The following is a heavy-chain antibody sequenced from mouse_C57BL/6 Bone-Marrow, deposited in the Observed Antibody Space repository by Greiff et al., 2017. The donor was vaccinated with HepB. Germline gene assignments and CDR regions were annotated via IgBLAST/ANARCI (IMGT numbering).Heavy chain of an antibody. CDR3: ASDDYDDGLYFDY. J-gene: IGHJ2*01. Sequence: QVQLQQPGAELVKPGASVKMSCKASGYTFTSYWITWVKQRPGQGLEWIGDIYPGSGSTNYNEKFKSKATLTVDTSSSTAYMQLSSLTSEDSAVYYCASDDYDDGLYFDYWGQGTTLTVSA. CDR2: IYPGSGST. V-gene: IGHV1-55*01. CDR1: GYTFTSYW. D-gene: IGHD2-4*01.